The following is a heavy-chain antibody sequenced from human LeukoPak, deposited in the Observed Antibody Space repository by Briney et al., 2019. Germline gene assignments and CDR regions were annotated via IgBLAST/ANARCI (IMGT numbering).Heavy chain of an antibody. Sequence: ASVKVSCKASGYTFTSYYMHWVRQAPGQGLEWMGIINPSGGSTSYAQKFQGRVTMTRDTSTSTVYMELSSLRSEDTAVYYCARDLYYYDSSGYYLDYWGQGTLVTVSS. CDR2: INPSGGST. D-gene: IGHD3-22*01. V-gene: IGHV1-46*01. J-gene: IGHJ4*02. CDR1: GYTFTSYY. CDR3: ARDLYYYDSSGYYLDY.